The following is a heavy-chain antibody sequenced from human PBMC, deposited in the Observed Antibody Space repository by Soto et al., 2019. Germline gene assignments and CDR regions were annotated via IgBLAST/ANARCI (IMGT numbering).Heavy chain of an antibody. Sequence: EVQLLESGGGLVQPGGSLRLSCVVSGFTFSSYAMGWVRQAPGKGLEWVSAIGGSGGSTYYADSVKGRFTISRDNPKNTLYLQMNSLRAEDTAVYYCAKYEYYYDSSGYYDFEDYWGQGTLVTVSS. CDR1: GFTFSSYA. D-gene: IGHD3-22*01. CDR3: AKYEYYYDSSGYYDFEDY. CDR2: IGGSGGST. J-gene: IGHJ4*02. V-gene: IGHV3-23*01.